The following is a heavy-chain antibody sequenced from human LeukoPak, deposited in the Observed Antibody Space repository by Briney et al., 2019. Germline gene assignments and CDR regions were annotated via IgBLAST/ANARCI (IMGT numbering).Heavy chain of an antibody. CDR3: ARVARTTGYFDY. CDR2: MSGSGDRT. D-gene: IGHD4-17*01. Sequence: GGSLRLSCAASGFTFSSHAMNWVRRAPGKGLEWVSGMSGSGDRTYYADSVKGRFTISRDNAKNTLYLQMNSLRAEDTAVYYCARVARTTGYFDYWGQGTLVTVSS. J-gene: IGHJ4*02. CDR1: GFTFSSHA. V-gene: IGHV3-23*01.